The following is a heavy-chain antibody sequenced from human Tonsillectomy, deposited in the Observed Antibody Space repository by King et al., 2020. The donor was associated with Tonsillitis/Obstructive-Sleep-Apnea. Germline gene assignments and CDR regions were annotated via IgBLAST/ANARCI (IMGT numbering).Heavy chain of an antibody. D-gene: IGHD2-15*01. CDR2: FGTAGDP. CDR3: AREGYCSGGSCHFDY. V-gene: IGHV3-13*05. CDR1: GLPFRSHE. J-gene: IGHJ4*02. Sequence: VQLVESGGGLVQPGGSLEPPFAAPGLPFRSHEIPWGRQPKGKSLGWVPAFGTAGDPNYPGSVKGRFTISRENAKNSLYLQMSSLRAGDTAVYYCAREGYCSGGSCHFDYWGQGTLVTVSS.